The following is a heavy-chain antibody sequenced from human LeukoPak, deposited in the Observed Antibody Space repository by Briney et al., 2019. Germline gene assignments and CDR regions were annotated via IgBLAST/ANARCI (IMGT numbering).Heavy chain of an antibody. V-gene: IGHV3-48*01. J-gene: IGHJ5*02. CDR1: GFTFSSYS. CDR2: ISSSSSTI. D-gene: IGHD3-22*01. CDR3: ARDYYGGADSSGLYGWFDP. Sequence: GGSLRLSCAASGFTFSSYSMNWVRQAPGKGLEWVSYISSSSSTIYYADSVKGRFTISRDNAKNSLYLQMNSLRAEDTAVYYCARDYYGGADSSGLYGWFDPWGQGTLVTVSS.